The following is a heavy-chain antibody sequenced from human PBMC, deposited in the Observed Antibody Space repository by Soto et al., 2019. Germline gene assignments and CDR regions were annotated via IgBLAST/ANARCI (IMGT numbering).Heavy chain of an antibody. CDR3: AKDGYDSSGLYYYYGMDV. D-gene: IGHD3-22*01. CDR1: GFTFSSYG. CDR2: ISYDGSNK. V-gene: IGHV3-30*18. Sequence: VQLVESGGGVVQPGRSLRLSCAASGFTFSSYGMHWVRQAPGKGLEWVAVISYDGSNKYYADSVKGRFTISRDNSKNTLYLQMNSLRAEDTAVYYCAKDGYDSSGLYYYYGMDVWGQGTTVTVSS. J-gene: IGHJ6*02.